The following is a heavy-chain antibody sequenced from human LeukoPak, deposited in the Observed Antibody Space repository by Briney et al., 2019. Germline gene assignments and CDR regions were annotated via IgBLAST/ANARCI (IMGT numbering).Heavy chain of an antibody. CDR1: GFTFSSYS. CDR3: TRGSIAARQKFWFDP. V-gene: IGHV3-48*01. D-gene: IGHD6-6*01. CDR2: ISSSSSTI. Sequence: GGSLRLSCAASGFTFSSYSMNWVRQAPGKGLEWVSYISSSSSTIYYADSVKGRFTISRDDSKSIAYLQMNSLKTEDTAVYYCTRGSIAARQKFWFDPWGQGTLVTVSS. J-gene: IGHJ5*02.